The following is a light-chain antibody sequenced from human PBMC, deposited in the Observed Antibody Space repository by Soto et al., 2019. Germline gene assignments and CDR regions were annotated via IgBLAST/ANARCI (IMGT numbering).Light chain of an antibody. CDR3: QQGYNAPLT. CDR2: AAS. J-gene: IGKJ4*01. V-gene: IGKV1-39*01. Sequence: DIQMTQSPSSLSASVGDRDTITCRASQNIATYLNWYQQKPGKAPKLLIYAASSLQSGVPSGFSGSGSGTDFTLTISSQQPEDFTTYYCQQGYNAPLTFGGGTKVEI. CDR1: QNIATY.